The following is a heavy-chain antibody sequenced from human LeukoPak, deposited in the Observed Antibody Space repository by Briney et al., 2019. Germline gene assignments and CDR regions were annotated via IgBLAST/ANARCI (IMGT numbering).Heavy chain of an antibody. Sequence: GGSLRLSCAASGFTFSSYSMNWVRQAPGKGLEWVSSISSSSSYIYCADSVKGRFTISRDNAKNSLYLQMNSLRAEDTAVYYCARGYCSGGSCYFDYWGQGTLVTVSS. J-gene: IGHJ4*02. D-gene: IGHD2-15*01. V-gene: IGHV3-21*01. CDR2: ISSSSSYI. CDR3: ARGYCSGGSCYFDY. CDR1: GFTFSSYS.